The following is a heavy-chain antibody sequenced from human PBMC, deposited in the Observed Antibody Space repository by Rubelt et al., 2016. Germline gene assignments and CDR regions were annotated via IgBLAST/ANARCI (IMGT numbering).Heavy chain of an antibody. CDR1: GFTVSSNS. D-gene: IGHD6-6*01. J-gene: IGHJ4*02. CDR2: VYSGGST. V-gene: IGHV3-66*03. Sequence: VQLVESGGGLIQPGGSLRLSCAASGFTVSSNSMSWVRQAPGKGLEWVSVVYSGGSTYYADSVKGRFTISRDNSKNTLYLQMNSRRAEDTAVYYCARGEQLVLPFDYWGQGTLVTVSS. CDR3: ARGEQLVLPFDY.